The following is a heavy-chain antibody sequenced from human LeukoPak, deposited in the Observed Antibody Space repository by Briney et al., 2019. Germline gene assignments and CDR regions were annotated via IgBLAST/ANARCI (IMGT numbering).Heavy chain of an antibody. D-gene: IGHD2-15*01. Sequence: GFLRLSCAASGFTFRTYWMHWVRQAPGKGLVWVSRINSDGSTTTYADSVKGRFAISRDNAKDTLYLQMNSLRAEDTAVYYCARVVEAASGFDYWGQGTLVTVSS. J-gene: IGHJ4*02. V-gene: IGHV3-74*01. CDR1: GFTFRTYW. CDR3: ARVVEAASGFDY. CDR2: INSDGSTT.